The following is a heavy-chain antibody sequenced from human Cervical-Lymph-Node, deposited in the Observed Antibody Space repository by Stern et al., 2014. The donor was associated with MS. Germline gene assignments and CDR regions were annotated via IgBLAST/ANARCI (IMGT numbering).Heavy chain of an antibody. CDR3: ARNVRAAAGTFYFDY. J-gene: IGHJ4*02. V-gene: IGHV4-4*07. Sequence: QLQLQESGPGLVKPSETLSLTCTVSGDSISNYYWSWIRQPAGKRLEWIGRIYDSDNTNYNPSLKSRVTMSIDTSKNHFSLKLTSGTAADTGVYYCARNVRAAAGTFYFDYWGQGIQVTVSS. CDR2: IYDSDNT. D-gene: IGHD6-13*01. CDR1: GDSISNYY.